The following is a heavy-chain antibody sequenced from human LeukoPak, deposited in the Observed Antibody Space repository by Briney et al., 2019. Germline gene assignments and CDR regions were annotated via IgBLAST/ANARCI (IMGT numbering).Heavy chain of an antibody. D-gene: IGHD2-15*01. CDR1: GFTFKLYW. CDR2: INDDGSDT. J-gene: IGHJ5*02. CDR3: VRGGPSTWS. V-gene: IGHV3-74*01. Sequence: GGSLRLSCAASGFTFKLYWMHWVRHVPGKRPVWVSRINDDGSDTIYADSVRGRFTISRDDAKNTVYLQMNNLSAEDTAVYYCVRGGPSTWSWGQGTLVTVSS.